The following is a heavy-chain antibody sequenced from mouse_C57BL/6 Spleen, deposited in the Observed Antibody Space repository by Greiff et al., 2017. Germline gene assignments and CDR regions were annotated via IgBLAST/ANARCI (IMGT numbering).Heavy chain of an antibody. CDR1: GYTFTDYN. J-gene: IGHJ4*01. CDR3: ARRATGTDAMDY. D-gene: IGHD4-1*02. Sequence: EVQLQQSGPELVKPGASVKIPCKASGYTFTDYNMDWVKQSHGKSLEWIGDINPNNGGTIYNQKFKGKATLTVDKSSSTAYMELRSLTSEDTAVYYCARRATGTDAMDYWGQGTSVTVSS. CDR2: INPNNGGT. V-gene: IGHV1-18*01.